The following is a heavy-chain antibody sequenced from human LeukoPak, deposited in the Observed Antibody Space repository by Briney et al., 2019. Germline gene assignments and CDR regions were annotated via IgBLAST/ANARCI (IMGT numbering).Heavy chain of an antibody. CDR3: ARDGLDSSSWHNVDY. D-gene: IGHD6-13*01. Sequence: SVKVSCKASGGTFSSYAISWVRQAPGQGLEWMGGIIPIFGTANYAQKFQGRVTITADESTSTAYMELSSLRSEDTAVYYCARDGLDSSSWHNVDYWGQGTLVTVSS. V-gene: IGHV1-69*13. CDR2: IIPIFGTA. J-gene: IGHJ4*02. CDR1: GGTFSSYA.